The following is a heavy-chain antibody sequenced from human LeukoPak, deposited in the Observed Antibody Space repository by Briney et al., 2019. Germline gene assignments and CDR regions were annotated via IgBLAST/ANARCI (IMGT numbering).Heavy chain of an antibody. J-gene: IGHJ5*02. V-gene: IGHV4-59*01. D-gene: IGHD2-21*01. CDR3: ARGDCGGDCYYKT. CDR1: GGSISSYY. CDR2: IYYSGST. Sequence: PSETLPLTGTVSGGSISSYYWSWIRQPPGKGLEWIGYIYYSGSTKYNPSLKSRVTISVDTSKNQFSLKLSSVTAADTAVYYCARGDCGGDCYYKTWGQGALVTVSS.